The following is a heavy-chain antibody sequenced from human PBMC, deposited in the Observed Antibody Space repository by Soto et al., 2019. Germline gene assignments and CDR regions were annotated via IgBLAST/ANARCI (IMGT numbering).Heavy chain of an antibody. J-gene: IGHJ4*02. Sequence: VQLVESGGGVVQPGRSLRLSCAASGFTFSDYAMHWVRQAPGKGLEWVAVVSHDGRNTHYADSVKGRFTISRDSSKNTVSLEMNSLRAEAKAVYYCAKGGLQWLVTSDFNYWGQGALVTVSS. CDR3: AKGGLQWLVTSDFNY. CDR1: GFTFSDYA. V-gene: IGHV3-30*18. D-gene: IGHD6-19*01. CDR2: VSHDGRNT.